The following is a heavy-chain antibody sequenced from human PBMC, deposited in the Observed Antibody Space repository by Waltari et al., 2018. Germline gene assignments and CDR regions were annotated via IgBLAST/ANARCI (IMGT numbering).Heavy chain of an antibody. CDR2: VLYSEPVT. Sequence: QLQLHESGPGEVKASETLSLTCSVSGHSITNSYWAWVRQPPGKGLEWIGNVLYSEPVTFSNPSLKSRVAISVDASRNEVSLTLTSVTAADTAIYFCARSISVTDYGMDLWGRGTNVTVS. D-gene: IGHD2-21*02. CDR3: ARSISVTDYGMDL. CDR1: GHSITNSY. V-gene: IGHV4-39*01. J-gene: IGHJ6*02.